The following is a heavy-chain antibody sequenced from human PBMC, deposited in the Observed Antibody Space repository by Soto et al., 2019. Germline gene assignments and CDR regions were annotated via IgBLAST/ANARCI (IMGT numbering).Heavy chain of an antibody. CDR3: ARAPVGATLNDY. CDR2: ISAYNGNT. J-gene: IGHJ4*02. D-gene: IGHD1-26*01. Sequence: ASVKVSCKASGYTFTNYAFTWVRQAPGQGLEWMGWISAYNGNTNYAQMFQGRVTMTTDTSTSTAYMELRSLRSDDTAMYYCARAPVGATLNDYWGQGTLVTVSS. CDR1: GYTFTNYA. V-gene: IGHV1-18*01.